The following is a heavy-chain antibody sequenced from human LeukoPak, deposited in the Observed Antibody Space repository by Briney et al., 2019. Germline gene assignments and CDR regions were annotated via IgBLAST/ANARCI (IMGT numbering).Heavy chain of an antibody. D-gene: IGHD3-10*01. J-gene: IGHJ1*01. CDR3: AKDPGSYYNEYFHH. CDR1: GFTFSSSA. V-gene: IGHV3-23*01. Sequence: GGSLRLSCAASGFTFSSSAMSWVRQAPGKGLEGVSAISGSGGSTYYADSVKGRFTISRDNSKNTLYLQMSSLRAEDTAVYYCAKDPGSYYNEYFHHWGQGTLVTVSS. CDR2: ISGSGGST.